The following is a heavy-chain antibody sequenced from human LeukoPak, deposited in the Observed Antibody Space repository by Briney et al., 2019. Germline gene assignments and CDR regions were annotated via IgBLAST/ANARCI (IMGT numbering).Heavy chain of an antibody. CDR3: ARVVGSGYRGNWFDP. J-gene: IGHJ5*02. D-gene: IGHD3-10*01. CDR2: INHSGST. Sequence: GSLRLSCAASGFTFSSYNMNWVRQPPGKGLEWIGEINHSGSTNYNPSLKSRVTISVDTSKNQFSLKLSSVTAADTAVYYCARVVGSGYRGNWFDPWGQGTLVTVSS. CDR1: GFTFSSYN. V-gene: IGHV4-34*01.